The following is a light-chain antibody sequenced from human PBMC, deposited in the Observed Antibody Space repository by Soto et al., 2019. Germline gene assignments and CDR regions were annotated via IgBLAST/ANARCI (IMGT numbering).Light chain of an antibody. CDR2: AAS. CDR1: QGISSY. Sequence: AIRMTQSPSSFSASTGDRVTITCRASQGISSYFAWYQQKPGKAPKLLIYAASTLQSGVPSRFSGSGSGTDFTLTISCLQSEDFATYYFQQYYSYAWTFGEGTKVEIK. J-gene: IGKJ1*01. CDR3: QQYYSYAWT. V-gene: IGKV1-8*01.